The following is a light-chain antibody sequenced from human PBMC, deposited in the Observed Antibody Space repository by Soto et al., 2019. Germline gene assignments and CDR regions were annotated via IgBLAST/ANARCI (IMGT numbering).Light chain of an antibody. CDR3: CSYTSSSTYV. CDR2: EVS. V-gene: IGLV2-14*01. CDR1: SSDVGGYNY. Sequence: QSALTQPASVSGSPRQSITISCTGTSSDVGGYNYVSWYQQHPGKAPKLMIYEVSNRPSGDSNRFSGSKSGNTASLTISGLQAEDEADYYCCSYTSSSTYVFGPGTKLTVL. J-gene: IGLJ1*01.